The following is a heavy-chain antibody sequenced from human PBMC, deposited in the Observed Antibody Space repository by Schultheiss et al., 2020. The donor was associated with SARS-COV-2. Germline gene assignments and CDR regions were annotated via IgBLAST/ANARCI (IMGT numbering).Heavy chain of an antibody. Sequence: SETLSLTCTVSGGSISSGSYYWSWIRQPAGKGLEWIGRIYTSGSTNYNPSLKSRVTMSVDTSKNQFSLQLRSVTAADTAVYYCAREGIAARGAYNWFDPWGQGTPVTVSS. CDR2: IYTSGST. CDR1: GGSISSGSYY. CDR3: AREGIAARGAYNWFDP. D-gene: IGHD6-6*01. V-gene: IGHV4-61*02. J-gene: IGHJ5*02.